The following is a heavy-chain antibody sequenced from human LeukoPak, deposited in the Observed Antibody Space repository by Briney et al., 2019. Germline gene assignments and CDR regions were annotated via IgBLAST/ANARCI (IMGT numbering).Heavy chain of an antibody. CDR3: AKGVDIVVVPAAHFRIGFDY. CDR1: GFTFDDYA. Sequence: GGSLRLSCAASGFTFDDYAMHWVRQAPGKGLEWVSGISWNSGSIGYADSVKGRFTISRDNAKNSLYLQMNSLRAEDTALYYCAKGVDIVVVPAAHFRIGFDYWGQGTLVTVSS. D-gene: IGHD2-2*01. J-gene: IGHJ4*02. CDR2: ISWNSGSI. V-gene: IGHV3-9*01.